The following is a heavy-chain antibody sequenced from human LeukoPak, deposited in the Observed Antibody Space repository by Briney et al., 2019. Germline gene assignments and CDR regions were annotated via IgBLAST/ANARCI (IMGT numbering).Heavy chain of an antibody. CDR2: INWNGGST. D-gene: IGHD3-3*01. J-gene: IGHJ6*03. V-gene: IGHV3-20*04. CDR3: ARATQPFGVVYSAGYYYYMDV. CDR1: GFTFDDYG. Sequence: GGSLRLSCAASGFTFDDYGMSWVRQAPGKGLEWVSGINWNGGSTGYADSVKGRFTISRDNAKNSLYLQMNSLRAEDTAVYYCARATQPFGVVYSAGYYYYMDVWGKGTTVTVSS.